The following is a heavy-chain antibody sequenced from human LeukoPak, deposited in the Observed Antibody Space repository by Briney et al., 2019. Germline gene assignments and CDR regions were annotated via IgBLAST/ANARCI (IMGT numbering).Heavy chain of an antibody. D-gene: IGHD6-19*01. CDR3: ARDPPHSSGPTSPCFEY. CDR2: VSTYNGNT. CDR1: GYTFTSYG. Sequence: GASVKVSCKASGYTFTSYGISWVRQAPGQGPEWMGWVSTYNGNTNYAQKFQGRVTMTTDTSTSTAYMELRSLRADDTAVYYCARDPPHSSGPTSPCFEYWDQGTLVTVSS. V-gene: IGHV1-18*01. J-gene: IGHJ4*02.